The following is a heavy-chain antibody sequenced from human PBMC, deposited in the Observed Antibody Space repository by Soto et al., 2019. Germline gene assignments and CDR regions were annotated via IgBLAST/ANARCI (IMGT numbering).Heavy chain of an antibody. D-gene: IGHD3-3*01. V-gene: IGHV3-15*07. CDR3: TTDYRGESDFWSGYFNYYYYYGMDV. CDR2: IKSKTDGGTT. CDR1: GFTFSNAW. J-gene: IGHJ6*02. Sequence: EVQLVESGGGLVKPGGSLRLSCAASGFTFSNAWMNWVRQAPGKGLEWVGRIKSKTDGGTTDYAAPVKGRFTISRDDSKNTLYMQMNSLKTEDTAVYYCTTDYRGESDFWSGYFNYYYYYGMDVWGQGTTVTVSS.